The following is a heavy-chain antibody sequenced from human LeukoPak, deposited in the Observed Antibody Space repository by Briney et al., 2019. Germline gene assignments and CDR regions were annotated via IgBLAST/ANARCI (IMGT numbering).Heavy chain of an antibody. Sequence: PGGSLRLSCAVSGFTFSSYAMSWVRQAPGKGLEWVSSISSTSGHIYYADSVKGRFTISRDNAKNSLYLKMNSLRVEDTAVYYCARGREGIAARWWVEETRWHFLDPWGQGTLVTVSS. J-gene: IGHJ5*02. D-gene: IGHD6-6*01. CDR1: GFTFSSYA. CDR3: ARGREGIAARWWVEETRWHFLDP. V-gene: IGHV3-21*01. CDR2: ISSTSGHI.